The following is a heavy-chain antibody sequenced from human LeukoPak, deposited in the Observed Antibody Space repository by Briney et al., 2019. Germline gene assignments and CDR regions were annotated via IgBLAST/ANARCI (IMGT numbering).Heavy chain of an antibody. D-gene: IGHD3-22*01. J-gene: IGHJ3*01. CDR2: VSYTRRT. CDR1: GGSLCGHS. CDR3: ARLLDNDISGDPDTFDV. Sequence: SETPSVTCTVSGGSLCGHSWSWIRQPPRKRLGWIGYVSYTRRTNYSPSLQSRVTISIDTSKSQFSLKLTSVTSADTAVYSCARLLDNDISGDPDTFDVWGQGTTVTVSS. V-gene: IGHV4-59*11.